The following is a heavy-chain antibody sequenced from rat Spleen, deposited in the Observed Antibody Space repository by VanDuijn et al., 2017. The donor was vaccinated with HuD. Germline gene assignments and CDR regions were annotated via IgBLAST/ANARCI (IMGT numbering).Heavy chain of an antibody. J-gene: IGHJ2*01. CDR3: TRGQGAGNY. V-gene: IGHV5-27*01. D-gene: IGHD4-3*01. Sequence: EAQLVESGGGFVQPGRSLKLSCAASGFTFNNYDMAWVRQAPTKGLEWVASITNTGGGTYYPDSVKGRFTISRDLAKSTLYLQMNSLRSEDTATYYCTRGQGAGNYWGQGVMVTVSS. CDR2: ITNTGGGT. CDR1: GFTFNNYD.